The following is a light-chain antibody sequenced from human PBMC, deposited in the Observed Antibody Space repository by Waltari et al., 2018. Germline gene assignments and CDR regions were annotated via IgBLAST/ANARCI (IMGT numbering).Light chain of an antibody. CDR1: QSVNTY. Sequence: EIVLTQSPATLSFSPGERATLSCRASQSVNTYLAGVQQKPGQAPSLLIYDKSNKASDIPAMCSGSGCGTDFTLTISNLESEDAAVCYCHQRIDWPMYTFGQGTKLEIK. V-gene: IGKV3-11*01. J-gene: IGKJ2*01. CDR3: HQRIDWPMYT. CDR2: DKS.